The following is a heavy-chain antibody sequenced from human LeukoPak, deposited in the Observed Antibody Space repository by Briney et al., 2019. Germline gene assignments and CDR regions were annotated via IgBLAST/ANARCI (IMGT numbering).Heavy chain of an antibody. CDR2: ISGSGGST. CDR1: GFTFSSYA. J-gene: IGHJ6*02. CDR3: ANNAGPDGPYYYYGMDV. D-gene: IGHD5-24*01. V-gene: IGHV3-23*01. Sequence: PGGSLRLSCAASGFTFSSYAMSWVRQAPGKGLEWVSAISGSGGSTYYADSVKGRFTISRDNSKNTLYLQMNSLRAEDTAVYYCANNAGPDGPYYYYGMDVWGQGTTVTVSS.